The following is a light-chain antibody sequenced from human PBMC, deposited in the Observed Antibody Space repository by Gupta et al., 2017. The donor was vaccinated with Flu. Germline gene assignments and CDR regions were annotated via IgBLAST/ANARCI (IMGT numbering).Light chain of an antibody. V-gene: IGLV1-47*01. Sequence: RVTIPCSGSSSNIGSNYVYWYQQLPGTAPKLLIYRNNQRPSGVPDRFSGSKSGTSASLAISGLRSEDEADYYCAAWDDSLSTWVFGGGTKLTVL. CDR2: RNN. CDR1: SSNIGSNY. CDR3: AAWDDSLSTWV. J-gene: IGLJ3*02.